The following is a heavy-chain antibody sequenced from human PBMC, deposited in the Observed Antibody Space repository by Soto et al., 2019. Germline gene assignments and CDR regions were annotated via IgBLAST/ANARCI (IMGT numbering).Heavy chain of an antibody. J-gene: IGHJ4*02. Sequence: EVQLVESGGGLVQPGGSLKLSCAASGFTFSSYLMSWVRQAPGKGLEWVANMNQDGSEIYYVDSVRGRFTISRDNAENSLYLQMNSLRAEDTAVYYCARGRSLLWFGVPRGQGTLVTVSS. CDR3: ARGRSLLWFGVP. D-gene: IGHD3-10*01. CDR1: GFTFSSYL. CDR2: MNQDGSEI. V-gene: IGHV3-7*01.